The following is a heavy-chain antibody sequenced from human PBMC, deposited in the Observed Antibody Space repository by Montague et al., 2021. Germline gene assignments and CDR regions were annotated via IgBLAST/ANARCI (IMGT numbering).Heavy chain of an antibody. Sequence: SETLSLTCAVYGGSLSEYYWTWIRQSPEKGLEWIGDVRHIGSTNYNPSLKSRVTMSVDTSKNQFSLKLRSVTAADTAVYYCASDRGPFDYWGQGTVVTVSS. V-gene: IGHV4-34*01. J-gene: IGHJ4*02. CDR3: ASDRGPFDY. D-gene: IGHD3-10*01. CDR1: GGSLSEYY. CDR2: VRHIGST.